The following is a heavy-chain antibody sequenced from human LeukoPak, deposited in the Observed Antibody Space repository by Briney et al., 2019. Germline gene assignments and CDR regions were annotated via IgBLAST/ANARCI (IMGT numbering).Heavy chain of an antibody. V-gene: IGHV3-23*01. CDR2: IDSDAEGT. J-gene: IGHJ4*02. Sequence: PGGSLRLSCAASGFTFSSYTMNWVRQPPGKGLEWVSGIDSDAEGTHYTDSLKGRFTISRDNSRNMVYLQINGLRADDTALYFCAKGTTTWIKTEEYWGQGALVTVSA. CDR1: GFTFSSYT. CDR3: AKGTTTWIKTEEY. D-gene: IGHD5-12*01.